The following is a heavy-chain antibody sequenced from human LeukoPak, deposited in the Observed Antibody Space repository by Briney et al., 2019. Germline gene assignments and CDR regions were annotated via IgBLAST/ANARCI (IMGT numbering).Heavy chain of an antibody. V-gene: IGHV4-34*01. CDR2: INHSGST. D-gene: IGHD3-3*01. J-gene: IGHJ5*02. CDR3: ARGITTFGVVIIARGANWFDP. Sequence: GSLRLSCAASGFTFSDYYMSWIRQPPGKGLEWIGEINHSGSTNYNPSLKSRVTISVDTSKNQFSLKLSSVTAADTAVYYCARGITTFGVVIIARGANWFDPWGQGTLVTVSS. CDR1: GFTFSDYY.